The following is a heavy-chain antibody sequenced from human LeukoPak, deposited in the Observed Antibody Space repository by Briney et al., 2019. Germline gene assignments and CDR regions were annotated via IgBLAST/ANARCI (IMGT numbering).Heavy chain of an antibody. CDR2: ISYDGSNK. D-gene: IGHD6-13*01. J-gene: IGHJ5*01. CDR1: GFTFSSYG. Sequence: GGSLRLSCAASGFTFSSYGMHWVRQAPGKGLEWVAVISYDGSNKYYADSVKGRFTISRDNSKNTLYLQMNSLRAEDTAVYYCAKTGGAIAAAANWFDPWAQGTLVTVSS. V-gene: IGHV3-30*18. CDR3: AKTGGAIAAAANWFDP.